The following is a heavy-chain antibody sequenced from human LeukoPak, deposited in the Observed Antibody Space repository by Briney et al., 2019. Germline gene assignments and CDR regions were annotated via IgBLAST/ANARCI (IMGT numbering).Heavy chain of an antibody. CDR3: ARGPLGYSSSWYGYYYYMDV. CDR1: GGSISSHY. Sequence: SETLSLTCTVSGGSISSHYWSWIRQPPGKGLEWIGYIYYSGSTKYNPSLKSRVTISVDTSKNQFSLKLSSVTAADTAVYYCARGPLGYSSSWYGYYYYMDVWGKGTTVTVSS. D-gene: IGHD6-13*01. V-gene: IGHV4-59*11. J-gene: IGHJ6*03. CDR2: IYYSGST.